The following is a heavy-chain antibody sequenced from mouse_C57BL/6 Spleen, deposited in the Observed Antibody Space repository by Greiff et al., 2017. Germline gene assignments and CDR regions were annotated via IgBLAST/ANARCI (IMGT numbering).Heavy chain of an antibody. J-gene: IGHJ2*01. Sequence: QVQLQQPGAELVKPGASVKMSCKASGYTFTSYWLTWVKQRPGQGLEWVGDIYPGSGSTNYNEKFKSKATLTVDTSSSTAYMQLRSLTSEDAAVYYCARSSSYYFDYWGQGTTLTVSS. CDR2: IYPGSGST. V-gene: IGHV1-55*01. CDR3: ARSSSYYFDY. CDR1: GYTFTSYW.